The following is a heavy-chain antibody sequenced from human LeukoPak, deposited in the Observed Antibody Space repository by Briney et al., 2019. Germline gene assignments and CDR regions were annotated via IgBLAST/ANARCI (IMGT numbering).Heavy chain of an antibody. Sequence: GGSLRLSCAASGFTFSSYWMSWVRQAPGKGLEWVANIKQDGSEKYYVDSVKGRFTISRDNAKNSLYLQMNSLRAEDTAVYYCAKDRSTVRGVISYWGQGTLVTVSS. V-gene: IGHV3-7*01. CDR3: AKDRSTVRGVISY. CDR1: GFTFSSYW. CDR2: IKQDGSEK. J-gene: IGHJ4*02. D-gene: IGHD3-10*01.